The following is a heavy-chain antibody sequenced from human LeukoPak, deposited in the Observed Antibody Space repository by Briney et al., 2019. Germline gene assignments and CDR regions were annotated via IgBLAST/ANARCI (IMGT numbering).Heavy chain of an antibody. CDR3: GSGGEYYFDY. CDR1: GGSISSSSYY. J-gene: IGHJ4*02. Sequence: SETLSLTCTVSGGSISSSSYYWCWVRQPPGKGLEWIGSIYYSGSTYYNPSLKSRVTISVDTSKNQFSLKLSSVTAADTAVYYCGSGGEYYFDYWGQGTLVTVSS. V-gene: IGHV4-39*01. CDR2: IYYSGST. D-gene: IGHD2-15*01.